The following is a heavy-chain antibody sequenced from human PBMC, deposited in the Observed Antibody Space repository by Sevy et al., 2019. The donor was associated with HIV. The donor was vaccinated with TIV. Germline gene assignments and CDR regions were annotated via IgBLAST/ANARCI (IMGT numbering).Heavy chain of an antibody. V-gene: IGHV3-15*01. J-gene: IGHJ4*02. CDR1: GFTFSTAW. CDR3: SAVCTTGQYWRTHFFDY. CDR2: IYSKTDGGST. D-gene: IGHD2-8*01. Sequence: GWSLRLSCAASGFTFSTAWMTWVRQAPGKGLEWVGRIYSKTDGGSTEYAASVRGRFVILRNDFEDTVYLQMNSLKIEDTAGYYCSAVCTTGQYWRTHFFDYWGQGALVTVSS.